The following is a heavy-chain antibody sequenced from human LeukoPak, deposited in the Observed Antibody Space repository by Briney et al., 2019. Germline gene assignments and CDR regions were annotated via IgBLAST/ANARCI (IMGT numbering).Heavy chain of an antibody. CDR2: IYYSGKT. V-gene: IGHV4-61*08. CDR1: GFSLSTSGMC. Sequence: ESGPALVKPTQTLTLTCTFSGFSLSTSGMCVSWIRQPPGKGLEWIGYIYYSGKTNYNPSLKSRVSMSVDTSKNQVSLKLYSVTAADTAVYYCARHTPYGDSSFDCWGQGTLVTVSP. J-gene: IGHJ4*02. D-gene: IGHD2-21*02. CDR3: ARHTPYGDSSFDC.